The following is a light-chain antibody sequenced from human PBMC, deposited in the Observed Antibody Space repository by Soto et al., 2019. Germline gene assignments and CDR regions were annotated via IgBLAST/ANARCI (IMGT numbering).Light chain of an antibody. J-gene: IGKJ1*01. CDR1: QDISNY. Sequence: DIQMPQSPSSLSASVGDRVTITCQAGQDISNYLNWYQQKPGKAPKLLIYDASNLETRVPSSFSVSGSGTDVTFTISSLQPEDIATYYCQQYDKLPGTFGQGTKVELK. CDR2: DAS. CDR3: QQYDKLPGT. V-gene: IGKV1-33*01.